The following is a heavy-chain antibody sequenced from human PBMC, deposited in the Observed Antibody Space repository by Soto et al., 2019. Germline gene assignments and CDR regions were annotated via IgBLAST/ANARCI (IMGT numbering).Heavy chain of an antibody. CDR3: TKIAVIPDTVYFDT. D-gene: IGHD2-2*02. V-gene: IGHV3-48*02. CDR1: GFTFSIYS. Sequence: QLVESGGGLVQRGGSLRLSCTASGFTFSIYSMNWVRQAPGKGLEWVSYISSSSSRIEYADPEKGRFTISRDNTKPSVYLEMNSLRDEDTAIYYCTKIAVIPDTVYFDTWGQGPLVTVSS. J-gene: IGHJ5*02. CDR2: ISSSSSRI.